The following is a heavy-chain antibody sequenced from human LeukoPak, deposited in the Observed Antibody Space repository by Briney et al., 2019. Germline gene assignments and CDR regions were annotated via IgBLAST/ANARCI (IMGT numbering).Heavy chain of an antibody. J-gene: IGHJ5*02. CDR1: GFTFSTYSMK. CDR2: IYDSGST. CDR3: ARHYGP. D-gene: IGHD3-10*01. V-gene: IGHV4-39*01. Sequence: PGGSLRLSCAASGFTFSTYSMKWVRQAPGKGLEWIGSIYDSGSTYYNPSLKSRVTISVDTSKNQFSLKLNSVTAADTAVYYCARHYGPWGQGTLVTVSS.